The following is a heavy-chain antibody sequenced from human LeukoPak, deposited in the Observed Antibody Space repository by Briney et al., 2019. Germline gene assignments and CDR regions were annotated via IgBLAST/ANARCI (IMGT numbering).Heavy chain of an antibody. D-gene: IGHD5-12*01. J-gene: IGHJ4*02. CDR2: IYPGDSDT. V-gene: IGHV5-51*01. CDR1: GYSFNSYW. CDR3: ARLPGIVATIERYFDY. Sequence: GESLKISCKGSGYSFNSYWIGWVRQLPGEGLGWMGIIYPGDSDTRYSPSFQGQVTISADKSISTAYLQWSSLEASDTAMYYCARLPGIVATIERYFDYWGQGTLVTVSS.